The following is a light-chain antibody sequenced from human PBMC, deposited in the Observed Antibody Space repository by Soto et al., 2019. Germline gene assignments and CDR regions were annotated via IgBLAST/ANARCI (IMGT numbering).Light chain of an antibody. J-gene: IGLJ2*01. CDR1: RSNIGRNY. CDR3: AAWDDSLSGRV. CDR2: TNN. Sequence: QSVLIQPPSASGTPGQRVTISCSGSRSNIGRNYVYWYQQLPGTAPKLLIYTNNQRPSGVPDRFSDSKSGTSASLAISGLRSEDEADYYCAAWDDSLSGRVFGGGTKLTVL. V-gene: IGLV1-47*01.